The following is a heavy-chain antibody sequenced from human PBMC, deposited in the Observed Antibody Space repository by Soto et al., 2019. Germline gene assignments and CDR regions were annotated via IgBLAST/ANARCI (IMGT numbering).Heavy chain of an antibody. CDR3: ARGGLQAQGVQYNHYAMDV. D-gene: IGHD4-4*01. CDR2: IIPIFSTP. V-gene: IGHV1-69*06. J-gene: IGHJ6*02. Sequence: SVKVSCKASGGAFDRHTINWVRQAPGQGLEWMGGIIPIFSTPKYAQKFQGRVMLTADKSTSTAYMELSSLRYEDTAVYYCARGGLQAQGVQYNHYAMDVWGQGTTVTVSS. CDR1: GGAFDRHT.